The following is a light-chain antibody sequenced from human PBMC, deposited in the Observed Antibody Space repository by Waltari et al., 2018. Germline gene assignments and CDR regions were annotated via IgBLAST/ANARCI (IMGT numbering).Light chain of an antibody. J-gene: IGLJ1*01. CDR2: HVN. Sequence: QSALTQPPSASGSPGQSVTISCTGTSSDVGGYDYVSWYQQHPGKAPLLMVYHVNKRPSGVPERFSGSKSGNTASLTVSGLQAEDEADYFCNSYAGSKHYVFGTGTKVTVL. CDR3: NSYAGSKHYV. V-gene: IGLV2-8*01. CDR1: SSDVGGYDY.